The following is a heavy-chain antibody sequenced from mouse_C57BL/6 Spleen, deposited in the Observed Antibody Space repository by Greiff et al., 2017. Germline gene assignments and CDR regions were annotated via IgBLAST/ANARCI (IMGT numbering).Heavy chain of an antibody. J-gene: IGHJ1*03. V-gene: IGHV1-50*01. D-gene: IGHD1-1*01. CDR2: IDPSDSYT. CDR1: GYTFTSYW. CDR3: ARARKTYYYGSSYGYFDV. Sequence: QVQLQQPGAELVKPGASVKLSCKASGYTFTSYWMQWVKQRPRQGLEWIGEIDPSDSYTNYNQKFKGKATLTVDTSSSTAYMQLSSLTSEDSAVYYCARARKTYYYGSSYGYFDVWGTGTTVTVSS.